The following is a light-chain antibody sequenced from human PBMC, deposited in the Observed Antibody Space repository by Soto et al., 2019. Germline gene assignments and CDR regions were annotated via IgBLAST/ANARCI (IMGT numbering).Light chain of an antibody. CDR1: QNVLYRSNNKNY. Sequence: DIVMTQSPDSLAVSLGERATINCKSSQNVLYRSNNKNYLAWYQQKPGQPPKLLIYWASTRESGVPDRFSGSGSGADFTLTISSLQAEDVAVYYCQQYYATPRTFGQGTKLEIK. CDR2: WAS. V-gene: IGKV4-1*01. CDR3: QQYYATPRT. J-gene: IGKJ2*01.